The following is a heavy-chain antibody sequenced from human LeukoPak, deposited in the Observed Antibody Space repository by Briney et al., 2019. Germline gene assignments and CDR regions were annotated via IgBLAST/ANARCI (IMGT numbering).Heavy chain of an antibody. CDR3: ASGETTVTMVY. CDR2: IYYSGST. Sequence: SETLSLTCTVSGGSISCYYWSWIRQPPGKGLEWIGYIYYSGSTNYNPSLKSRVTISVDTSKNQFSLKLSSVTAADTAVYYCASGETTVTMVYWGQGTLVTVSS. J-gene: IGHJ4*02. D-gene: IGHD4-17*01. CDR1: GGSISCYY. V-gene: IGHV4-59*08.